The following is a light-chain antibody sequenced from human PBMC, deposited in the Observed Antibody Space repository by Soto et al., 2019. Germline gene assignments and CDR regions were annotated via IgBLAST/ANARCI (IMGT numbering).Light chain of an antibody. V-gene: IGKV3-15*01. Sequence: EVVMTQSPATLSVSPGERATLPCRASQGISSNLAWYQQKPGQAPRLLIYGASTRATGVPVRFRGGGSGTEFTLTISSLQSEDFAVYYCQQYNNWPRTFGQGTKVEIK. J-gene: IGKJ1*01. CDR1: QGISSN. CDR3: QQYNNWPRT. CDR2: GAS.